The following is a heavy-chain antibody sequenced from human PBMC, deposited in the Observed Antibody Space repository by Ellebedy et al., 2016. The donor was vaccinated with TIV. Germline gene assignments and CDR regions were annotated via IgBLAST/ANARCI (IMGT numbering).Heavy chain of an antibody. CDR3: AGDIYYYTSGAWYSRFY. CDR2: IRPDGNDK. CDR1: GFSFSTYW. J-gene: IGHJ4*02. D-gene: IGHD3-22*01. Sequence: GESLKISXEASGFSFSTYWLNWVRQAPGRGLEWVANIRPDGNDKYYVDSVKGRFAISRDNAKNSLYLQMNSLRAEDTAVYYCAGDIYYYTSGAWYSRFYWGQGTLVTVSS. V-gene: IGHV3-7*01.